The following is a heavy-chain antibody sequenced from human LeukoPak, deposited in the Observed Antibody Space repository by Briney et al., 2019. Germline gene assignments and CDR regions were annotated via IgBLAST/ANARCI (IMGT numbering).Heavy chain of an antibody. Sequence: GASVKVSCKASGGTFSIYAISWVRQAPGQGLEWMGRIIPILGIANYAQKFQGRVTITADKSTSTAYMELSSLRSEDTAVYYCARDIRGSSGGSSPFDYWGQGTLVTVSS. D-gene: IGHD2-15*01. CDR3: ARDIRGSSGGSSPFDY. V-gene: IGHV1-69*04. CDR2: IIPILGIA. J-gene: IGHJ4*02. CDR1: GGTFSIYA.